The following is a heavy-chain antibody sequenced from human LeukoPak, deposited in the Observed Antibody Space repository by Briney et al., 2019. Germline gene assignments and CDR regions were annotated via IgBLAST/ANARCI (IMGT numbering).Heavy chain of an antibody. V-gene: IGHV3-30*04. J-gene: IGHJ6*02. CDR3: ARDLASDYSRRVISGVRGMDV. D-gene: IGHD3-3*01. CDR1: GFTFRSYA. CDR2: ISFDGSNK. Sequence: PGRSLRLSCAASGFTFRSYAMHWVRQAPGKGLEWVAVISFDGSNKYGGDSEKGRFTISRDNSKNTLYLQMNSLRAEDTAVYYCARDLASDYSRRVISGVRGMDVWGQGTSVIVSS.